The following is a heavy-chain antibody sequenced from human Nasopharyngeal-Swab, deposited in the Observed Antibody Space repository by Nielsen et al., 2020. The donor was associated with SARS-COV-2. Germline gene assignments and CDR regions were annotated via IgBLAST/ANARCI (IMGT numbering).Heavy chain of an antibody. CDR2: IYYSGST. Sequence: SETLSLTCTVSGGSISSDYWTWIRQPPGKGLEWIGDIYYSGSTNYNPSLTSRVTMTRDTSTSTVYMELSSLRSEDTAVYYCAGVYSGYDYGWGQGTLVTVSS. V-gene: IGHV4-59*01. D-gene: IGHD5-12*01. CDR3: AGVYSGYDYG. CDR1: GGSISSDY. J-gene: IGHJ4*02.